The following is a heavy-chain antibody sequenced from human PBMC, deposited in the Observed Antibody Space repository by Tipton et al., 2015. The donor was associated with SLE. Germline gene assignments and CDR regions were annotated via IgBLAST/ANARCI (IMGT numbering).Heavy chain of an antibody. CDR3: ARGGVGGYDYFDY. CDR2: IYYSGST. CDR1: GGSISSYY. Sequence: TLSLTCTVSGGSISSYYWSWIRQPPGKGLEWIGYIYYSGSTNYNPSLKSRVTISADTSKNQFSLKLSSVTAADAAVYYCARGGVGGYDYFDYWGQGTLVTVSS. V-gene: IGHV4-59*12. J-gene: IGHJ4*02. D-gene: IGHD5-12*01.